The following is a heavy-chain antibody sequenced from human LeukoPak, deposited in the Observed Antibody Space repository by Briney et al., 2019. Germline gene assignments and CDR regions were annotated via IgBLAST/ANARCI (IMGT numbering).Heavy chain of an antibody. V-gene: IGHV3-23*01. CDR3: AKGPVSYYYYYMDV. J-gene: IGHJ6*03. Sequence: GGSLRLSCATSGFTFSSYWMSWVRQAPGKGLEWVSAISGSGGSTYYADSVKGRFTISRDNSKNTLYLQMNSLRAEDTAVYYCAKGPVSYYYYYMDVWGKGTTVTVSS. CDR2: ISGSGGST. CDR1: GFTFSSYW.